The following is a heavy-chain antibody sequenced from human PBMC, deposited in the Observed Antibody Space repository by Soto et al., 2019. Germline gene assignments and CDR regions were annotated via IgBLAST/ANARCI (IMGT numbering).Heavy chain of an antibody. J-gene: IGHJ6*02. Sequence: GESLKISCKGSGYTFTNYWIAWLRQMPGKGLEWMGIIYPGDSDTRYSPSFQGQVTISADKSISTAYLQWSSLKASDTAMYYCAGGVVRGVITRTRDYYGMDVWGQGTTVTVSS. D-gene: IGHD3-10*01. CDR1: GYTFTNYW. CDR3: AGGVVRGVITRTRDYYGMDV. V-gene: IGHV5-51*01. CDR2: IYPGDSDT.